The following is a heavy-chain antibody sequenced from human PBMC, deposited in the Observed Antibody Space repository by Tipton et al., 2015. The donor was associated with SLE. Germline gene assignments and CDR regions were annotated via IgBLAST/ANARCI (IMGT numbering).Heavy chain of an antibody. CDR1: GGSISESTYS. CDR2: FYHRGTT. Sequence: TLSLTCTASGGSISESTYSWDWIRQSPGKGLEWIGNFYHRGTTYYNPSLKSRVTISVDTSKNQFSLKLSSVTAADTAVYYCARVQAYEGFDPWGQGTLVTVSS. V-gene: IGHV4-39*07. D-gene: IGHD3-16*01. CDR3: ARVQAYEGFDP. J-gene: IGHJ5*02.